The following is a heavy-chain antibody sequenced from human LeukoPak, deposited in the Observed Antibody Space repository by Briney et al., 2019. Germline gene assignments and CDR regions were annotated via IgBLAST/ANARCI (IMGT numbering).Heavy chain of an antibody. CDR1: GFTFSSYG. J-gene: IGHJ4*02. V-gene: IGHV3-30*02. D-gene: IGHD3-22*01. CDR2: IQYDGSNK. Sequence: PGGSLRLSCAASGFTFSSYGMHWVRQAPGKGLEWVAFIQYDGSNKYYADSVKGRFTISRDNSKNTLYLQMNSLRAEDTAVYYCAKDGPYYDSSGYYPAFDYWGQGTLVTVSS. CDR3: AKDGPYYDSSGYYPAFDY.